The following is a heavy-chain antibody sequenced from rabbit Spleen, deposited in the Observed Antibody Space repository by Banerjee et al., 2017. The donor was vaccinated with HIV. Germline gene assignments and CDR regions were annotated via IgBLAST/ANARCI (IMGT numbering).Heavy chain of an antibody. V-gene: IGHV1S40*01. CDR1: GFDFSSSYY. CDR3: ARDLPDIIGWNFGF. D-gene: IGHD1-1*01. CDR2: IDTSSVNT. Sequence: QSLEESGRDLVKPGASLTLTCTASGFDFSSSYYMCWVRQAPGKGLELIACIDTSSVNTADATWAKGRFTISRASSTTVFLQMTSLTAADTATYFCARDLPDIIGWNFGFWGPGTPSPS. J-gene: IGHJ3*01.